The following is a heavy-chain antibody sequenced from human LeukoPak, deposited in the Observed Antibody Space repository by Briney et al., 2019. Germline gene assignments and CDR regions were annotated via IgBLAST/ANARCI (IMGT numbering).Heavy chain of an antibody. CDR3: ARPFYYDSSGYYSTFDY. CDR1: GYIFTGYY. D-gene: IGHD3-22*01. J-gene: IGHJ4*02. CDR2: INPNSGDT. V-gene: IGHV1-2*02. Sequence: ASVKVSCKASGYIFTGYYTHWVRQAPGQGLEWMGWINPNSGDTNYAQKFQGRVTMTRDTSISTAYMELSRLRSDDTAVYYCARPFYYDSSGYYSTFDYWGQGTLVTVSS.